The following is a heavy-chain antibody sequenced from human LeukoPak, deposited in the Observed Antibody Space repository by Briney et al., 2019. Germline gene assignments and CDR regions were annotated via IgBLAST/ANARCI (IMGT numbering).Heavy chain of an antibody. CDR3: ARGRPPPYGSGSYFDY. CDR2: INHSGST. V-gene: IGHV4-34*01. J-gene: IGHJ4*02. Sequence: SETLSLTCAVYGGSFSGYYWSWIRQPPGKGLEWIGEINHSGSTNYNPSLKSRVTILVDTSKNQFSLKLSSVTAADTAVYYCARGRPPPYGSGSYFDYWGQGTLVTVSS. CDR1: GGSFSGYY. D-gene: IGHD3-10*01.